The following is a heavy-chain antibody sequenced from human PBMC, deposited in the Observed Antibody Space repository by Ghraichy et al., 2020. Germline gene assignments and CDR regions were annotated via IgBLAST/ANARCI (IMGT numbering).Heavy chain of an antibody. CDR1: GFTFTSYA. CDR2: ISGSGAST. D-gene: IGHD5-12*01. V-gene: IGHV3-23*01. CDR3: AKGGSGYAYSG. J-gene: IGHJ4*02. Sequence: GRSLRLSCAASGFTFTSYAMNWVRQAPGKGLEWVSTISGSGASTYYADSVKGRFTISRDNSKNALYLQMNSLRAEDTAVYHCAKGGSGYAYSGWGQGTLVTVSS.